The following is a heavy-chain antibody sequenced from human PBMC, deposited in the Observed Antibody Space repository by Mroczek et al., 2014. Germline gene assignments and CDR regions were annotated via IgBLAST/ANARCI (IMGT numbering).Heavy chain of an antibody. Sequence: QVQLVQSGPGLVKPSQTLSLTCTVSGGSISSGSYYWSWIRQPAGKGLEWIGRIYTSGSTNYNPSLKSRVTISVDTSKNQFSLKLSSVTAADTAVYYCAREEGGMGSRGYYYYGMDVWGQGTTVTVSS. D-gene: IGHD1-26*01. J-gene: IGHJ6*02. CDR1: GGSISSGSYY. CDR2: IYTSGST. V-gene: IGHV4-61*02. CDR3: AREEGGMGSRGYYYYGMDV.